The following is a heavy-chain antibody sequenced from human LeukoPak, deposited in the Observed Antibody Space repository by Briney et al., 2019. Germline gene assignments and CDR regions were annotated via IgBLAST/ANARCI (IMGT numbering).Heavy chain of an antibody. Sequence: SWVRQMPGKGLEWIGYIYYSGSTYYNPSLKSRVTISVDTSKNQFSLKLSSVTAADTAVYYCARDSRYYDSSGYYPPYFQHWGQGTLVTVSS. V-gene: IGHV4-31*02. D-gene: IGHD3-22*01. CDR3: ARDSRYYDSSGYYPPYFQH. J-gene: IGHJ1*01. CDR2: IYYSGST.